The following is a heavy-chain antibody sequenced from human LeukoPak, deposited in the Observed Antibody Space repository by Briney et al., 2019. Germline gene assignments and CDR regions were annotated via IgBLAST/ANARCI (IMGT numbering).Heavy chain of an antibody. CDR1: GFTLSNYA. CDR3: ARDRGGYYDY. CDR2: ITFDGTNT. V-gene: IGHV3-30-3*01. J-gene: IGHJ4*02. D-gene: IGHD2-2*03. Sequence: GGSLRLSCAASGFTLSNYAMHWVRQPPGKGLEWLAVITFDGTNTYYADSVKGRLTISRDTSNSALHLQMDSLRVEDTALYYCARDRGGYYDYWGQGTLVSVSA.